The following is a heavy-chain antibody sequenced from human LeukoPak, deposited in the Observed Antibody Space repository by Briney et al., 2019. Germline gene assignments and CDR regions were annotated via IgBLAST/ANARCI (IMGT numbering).Heavy chain of an antibody. CDR1: GFTVTHAW. CDR2: IKSNADGGTV. Sequence: PGGSLRLSCAVSGFTVTHAWMTWDRQVPGKGLEWIGRIKSNADGGTVDYAASVKGRFTLSRDDSVDTLYLQMDSLNTGDSGVYYCTTVPSAREDYWGQGTLVTVSS. CDR3: TTVPSAREDY. V-gene: IGHV3-15*01. D-gene: IGHD1-26*01. J-gene: IGHJ4*02.